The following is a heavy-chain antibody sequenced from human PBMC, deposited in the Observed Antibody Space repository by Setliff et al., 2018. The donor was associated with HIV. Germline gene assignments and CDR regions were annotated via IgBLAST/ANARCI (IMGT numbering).Heavy chain of an antibody. CDR3: ASRVYYYDSNNFLREEGFDP. Sequence: SETLSLTCTVSGDSASNSRYYWAWIRQPPGKGLEYIGSIYYNGKTYYSPSLKGRVTVSLDTSKNQLSLQLRSVTAADTAVYYCASRVYYYDSNNFLREEGFDPWGQGTLVTVSS. D-gene: IGHD3-22*01. CDR1: GDSASNSRYY. V-gene: IGHV4-39*07. J-gene: IGHJ5*02. CDR2: IYYNGKT.